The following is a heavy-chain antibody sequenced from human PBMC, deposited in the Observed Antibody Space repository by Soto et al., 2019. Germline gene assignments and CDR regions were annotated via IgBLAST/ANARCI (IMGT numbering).Heavy chain of an antibody. V-gene: IGHV3-74*01. CDR1: RFPFTTYW. Sequence: GGSLRLSCAASRFPFTTYWMHWVRQAPGKGPVWVSRINNDGRTTRYADSVKGRFTISRDNAKNTLYLQMNTLRAEETVVYYCSSQGLYYYALDVWGQGTKVTVYS. CDR2: INNDGRTT. CDR3: SSQGLYYYALDV. J-gene: IGHJ6*02.